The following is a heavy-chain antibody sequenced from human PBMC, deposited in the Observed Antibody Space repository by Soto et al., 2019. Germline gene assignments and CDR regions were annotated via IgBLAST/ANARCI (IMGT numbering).Heavy chain of an antibody. V-gene: IGHV3-7*03. CDR1: GFSFSSHW. Sequence: EEQLVESGGGLVQPGGSLRLSCAASGFSFSSHWMSWVRQAPGKGLEWVANIKQDGSEINYVDSVKGRFTISRDNAKRSVYLQMNSLRAEDTAVYYCARVLVFLWYGESKPTFFDFWGQGTLVAVSS. D-gene: IGHD3-10*01. J-gene: IGHJ4*02. CDR3: ARVLVFLWYGESKPTFFDF. CDR2: IKQDGSEI.